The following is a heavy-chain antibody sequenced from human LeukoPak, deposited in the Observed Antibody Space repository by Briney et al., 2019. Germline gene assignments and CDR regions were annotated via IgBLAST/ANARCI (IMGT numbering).Heavy chain of an antibody. D-gene: IGHD2-21*02. CDR2: IYSGGST. J-gene: IGHJ4*02. CDR3: AKDLEWVVVTVFDY. Sequence: GGSLRLSCAASGFTFTTYWMTWVRQAPGKGLEWVSVIYSGGSTYYADSVKGRFTISRDNSKNTLHLQMNSLRAEDTAVYYCAKDLEWVVVTVFDYWGQGTLVTVSS. V-gene: IGHV3-53*01. CDR1: GFTFTTYW.